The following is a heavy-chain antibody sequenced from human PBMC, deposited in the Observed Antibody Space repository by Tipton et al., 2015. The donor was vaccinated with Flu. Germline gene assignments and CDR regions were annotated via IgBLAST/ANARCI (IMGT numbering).Heavy chain of an antibody. CDR1: GITFTSYG. CDR2: VTGGGST. CDR3: AKVIPEAVAGLDY. Sequence: SLRLSCAASGITFTSYGMSWVRQAPGKGLEWVSGVTGGGSTYYADSVKGRFTISRDISRNMVYLQMNSLRAEDTAVYYCAKVIPEAVAGLDYWGQGTLVTVSS. V-gene: IGHV3-23*01. J-gene: IGHJ4*02. D-gene: IGHD6-19*01.